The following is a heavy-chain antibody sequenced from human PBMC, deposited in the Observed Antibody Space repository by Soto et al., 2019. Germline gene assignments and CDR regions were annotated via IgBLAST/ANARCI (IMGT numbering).Heavy chain of an antibody. CDR1: GGSISSSNYY. CDR2: IYYSGST. V-gene: IGHV4-39*01. CDR3: ASPTLGAFDI. Sequence: SETLSLTCTVSGGSISSSNYYWGWIRQPPGKGLEWVGSIYYSGSTSYNSSLKSRVTISVDTSKNQFSLRLRSVTAADTAVYYCASPTLGAFDIWGQGTMVTVSS. J-gene: IGHJ3*02. D-gene: IGHD3-16*01.